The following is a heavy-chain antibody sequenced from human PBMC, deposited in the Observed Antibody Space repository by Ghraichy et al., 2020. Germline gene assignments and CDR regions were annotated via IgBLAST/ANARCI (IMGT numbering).Heavy chain of an antibody. J-gene: IGHJ3*02. V-gene: IGHV1-18*01. D-gene: IGHD3-3*01. CDR2: ISAYNGNT. CDR1: GYTFTSYG. CDR3: ARDSESPYYDFWSGYKNAFDI. Sequence: ASVKVSCKASGYTFTSYGISWVRQAPGQGLEWMGWISAYNGNTNYAQKLQGRVTMTTDTSTSTAYMELRSLRSDDTAVYYCARDSESPYYDFWSGYKNAFDIWGQGTMVTVSS.